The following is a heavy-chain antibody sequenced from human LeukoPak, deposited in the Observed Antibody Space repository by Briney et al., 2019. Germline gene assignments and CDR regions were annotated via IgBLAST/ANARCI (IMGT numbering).Heavy chain of an antibody. V-gene: IGHV4-39*01. Sequence: PSETLSLTCTVPGGSISSSDYYWGWVRQPPGKGLEWIGSMSYSGSTYYNPSLKSRVIISVDTSKNQFSLNLNSVTAADTAVYYCARRASGDYVYVYWGQGILVTVSS. CDR1: GGSISSSDYY. D-gene: IGHD4-17*01. CDR2: MSYSGST. J-gene: IGHJ4*02. CDR3: ARRASGDYVYVY.